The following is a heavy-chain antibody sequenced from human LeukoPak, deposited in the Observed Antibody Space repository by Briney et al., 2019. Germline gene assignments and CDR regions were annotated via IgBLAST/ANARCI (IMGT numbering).Heavy chain of an antibody. V-gene: IGHV5-51*01. Sequence: GESLKISCKGSGYSFTSYWIGWVRQMPEKGLEWMGIIYPGDSGTRYSPSFQGQVTISADKSISTAYLQWNSLKASDSAMYFCARLAYCGGDCYRTTRGYFQHWGQGTLVTVSS. CDR1: GYSFTSYW. CDR3: ARLAYCGGDCYRTTRGYFQH. D-gene: IGHD2-21*02. CDR2: IYPGDSGT. J-gene: IGHJ1*01.